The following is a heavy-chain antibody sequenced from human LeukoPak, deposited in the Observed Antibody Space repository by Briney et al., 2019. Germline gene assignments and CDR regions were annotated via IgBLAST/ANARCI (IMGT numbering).Heavy chain of an antibody. J-gene: IGHJ3*02. D-gene: IGHD3-10*01. Sequence: GGSLRLSCAASGFTFSSYAMSWVRQAPGKGPEWVSAISGSGGSTYYADSVKGRFTISRDNSKNTLYLQMNSLRAEDTAVYYCAKEYGPGSYYNRAFDIWGQGTMVTVSS. CDR1: GFTFSSYA. CDR3: AKEYGPGSYYNRAFDI. CDR2: ISGSGGST. V-gene: IGHV3-23*01.